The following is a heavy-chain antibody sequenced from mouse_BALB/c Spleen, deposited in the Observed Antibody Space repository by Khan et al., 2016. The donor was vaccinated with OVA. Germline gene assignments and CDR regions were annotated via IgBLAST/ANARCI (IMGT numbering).Heavy chain of an antibody. J-gene: IGHJ2*01. CDR2: ILPGSGSR. V-gene: IGHV1-9*01. CDR1: GYTFSGYW. D-gene: IGHD1-1*01. CDR3: ARVNYGSRDYFDY. Sequence: QVQLKQSGAELMKPGASVKISCKATGYTFSGYWLEWVKQRPGHGLEWIGEILPGSGSRNYNEKFKGKATFTADISSKTTYMQLSSLTSEDSAVSYCARVNYGSRDYFDYWGQGTTLTVSS.